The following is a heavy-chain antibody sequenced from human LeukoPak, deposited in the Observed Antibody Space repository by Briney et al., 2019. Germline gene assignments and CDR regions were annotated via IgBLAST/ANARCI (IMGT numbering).Heavy chain of an antibody. CDR1: GYTFTGYY. D-gene: IGHD2-15*01. Sequence: ASVKVSCKASGYTFTGYYMHWVRQAPGQGLEWMGWINPNSGGTNYAQKFQGRVTMTRDTSISTAYMELSRLRSDDTAVYYCARDVKDVVVVAATNYYYYMDVWGKGTTVTVSS. V-gene: IGHV1-2*02. CDR3: ARDVKDVVVVAATNYYYYMDV. CDR2: INPNSGGT. J-gene: IGHJ6*03.